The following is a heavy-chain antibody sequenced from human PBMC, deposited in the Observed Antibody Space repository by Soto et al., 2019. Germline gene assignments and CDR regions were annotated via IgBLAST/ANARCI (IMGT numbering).Heavy chain of an antibody. D-gene: IGHD5-18*01. V-gene: IGHV3-33*01. CDR2: IWYDGSNK. Sequence: GGALRLSCAASGFTFSSYGMHWVRQAPGKGLEWVAVIWYDGSNKYYADSVKGRFTISRDNSKNTLYLQMNSLRAEDTAVYYCERDPESYGFRGYFDYWGQGTLVPVSS. CDR3: ERDPESYGFRGYFDY. CDR1: GFTFSSYG. J-gene: IGHJ4*02.